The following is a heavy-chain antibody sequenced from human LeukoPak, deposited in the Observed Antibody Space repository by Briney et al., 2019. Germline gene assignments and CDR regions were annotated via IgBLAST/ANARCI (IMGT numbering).Heavy chain of an antibody. V-gene: IGHV3-48*03. CDR2: ISSSGSTI. CDR1: GFTFSSYE. D-gene: IGHD1-20*01. J-gene: IGHJ4*02. Sequence: GGSLRLSCAASGFTFSSYEMNRVRQAPGKGLEWISYISSSGSTIYYADSVKGRFTISRDSAKNSLYLQMNSLRAEDTAVYYCARDLDNWNDRSYFDYWGQGTLVTVSS. CDR3: ARDLDNWNDRSYFDY.